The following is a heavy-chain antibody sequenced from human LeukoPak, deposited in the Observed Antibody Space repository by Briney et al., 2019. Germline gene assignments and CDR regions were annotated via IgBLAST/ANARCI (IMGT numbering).Heavy chain of an antibody. CDR3: AKIRSSVIYDAFDI. Sequence: GGSLRLSCAASGLTFSNYAMTWVRQAPGKGLEWVSTISGGGGNTYPADSVKGRFTISRDNSKNTLYLEMNSLRGEDTAVYYCAKIRSSVIYDAFDIWGQGTMVTVSS. D-gene: IGHD2-21*01. CDR2: ISGGGGNT. V-gene: IGHV3-23*01. J-gene: IGHJ3*02. CDR1: GLTFSNYA.